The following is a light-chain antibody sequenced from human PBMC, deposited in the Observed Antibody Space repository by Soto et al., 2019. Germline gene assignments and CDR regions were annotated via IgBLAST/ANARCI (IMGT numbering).Light chain of an antibody. CDR1: SSNIGNNA. Sequence: QSVLTQPPSVSEAPRQRVTISCSGSSSNIGNNAVNWYQQYPGKAPKLLIYYDDLLPSGVSARFSGSKSSPSASLPISGLQSEDEADYYCAAWDKSLNGWVFGGGTKLTVL. CDR3: AAWDKSLNGWV. J-gene: IGLJ3*02. V-gene: IGLV1-36*01. CDR2: YDD.